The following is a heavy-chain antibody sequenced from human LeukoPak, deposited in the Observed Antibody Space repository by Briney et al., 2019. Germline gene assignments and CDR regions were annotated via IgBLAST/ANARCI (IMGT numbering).Heavy chain of an antibody. CDR2: INHRRST. V-gene: IGHV4-34*01. J-gene: IGHJ4*02. CDR3: ARDDYRDGYNSA. CDR1: GGSFSGYY. D-gene: IGHD5-24*01. Sequence: SETLSLTCAVYGGSFSGYYWSWIRQPPGKGLEWIGEINHRRSTNYNPSLKSRVTISVDTSKNQFSLKLSSVTAADTAVYYCARDDYRDGYNSAWGQGTLVTVPS.